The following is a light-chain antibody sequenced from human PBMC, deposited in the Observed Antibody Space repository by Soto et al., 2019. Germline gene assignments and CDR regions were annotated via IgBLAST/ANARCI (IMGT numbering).Light chain of an antibody. Sequence: EFVLTQSPVTLSLSPGERATLSCRASQTVRNNYLAWYQQKPGQAPRLLIYDASSRATGIPDRFSGGGSGTDFTLTISRLEPEDFAVYFCQRYGSSPLITFGQGTRLEIK. CDR1: QTVRNNY. CDR2: DAS. V-gene: IGKV3-20*01. J-gene: IGKJ5*01. CDR3: QRYGSSPLIT.